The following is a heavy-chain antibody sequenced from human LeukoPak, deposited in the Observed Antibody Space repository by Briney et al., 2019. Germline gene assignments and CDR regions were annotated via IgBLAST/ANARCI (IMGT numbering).Heavy chain of an antibody. CDR3: ASAFNGSGTGDY. CDR1: GFTFSSYG. V-gene: IGHV3-21*01. Sequence: PGGSLRLSCVASGFTFSSYGLKWVRQAPGKGLEWVSSISSTGSYIYYADSVKGRFIISRDNANNSLFLQMNSLRVEDTAVYFCASAFNGSGTGDYWGQGTLVTVSS. D-gene: IGHD3-10*01. CDR2: ISSTGSYI. J-gene: IGHJ4*02.